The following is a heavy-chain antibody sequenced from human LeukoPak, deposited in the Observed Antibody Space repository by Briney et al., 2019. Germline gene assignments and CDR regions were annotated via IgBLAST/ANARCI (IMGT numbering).Heavy chain of an antibody. V-gene: IGHV4-4*07. CDR1: GGSISSYY. CDR3: ARGRGLRIEGIFDP. D-gene: IGHD1-26*01. CDR2: IYTSGST. Sequence: SETLSLTCTVSGGSISSYYWSWIRQPAGKGLEWIGRIYTSGSTNYNPSLKSRVTMSVDTSKNQFSLKLSSVTAADTAVYYCARGRGLRIEGIFDPWGQGTLVTVSS. J-gene: IGHJ5*02.